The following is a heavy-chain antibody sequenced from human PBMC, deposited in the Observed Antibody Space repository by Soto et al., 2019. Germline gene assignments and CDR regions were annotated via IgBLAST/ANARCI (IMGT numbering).Heavy chain of an antibody. Sequence: GGSLRLSCAASGFSFNTFEMNWVRQAPGKGLEWLAYITGGGAVYYADSVKGRFTISRDNAKNSLYLQMSSLRADDTAVYFCVGGGLSYFDYWGQGALVTVSS. CDR1: GFSFNTFE. CDR3: VGGGLSYFDY. J-gene: IGHJ4*01. V-gene: IGHV3-48*03. D-gene: IGHD3-16*01. CDR2: ITGGGAV.